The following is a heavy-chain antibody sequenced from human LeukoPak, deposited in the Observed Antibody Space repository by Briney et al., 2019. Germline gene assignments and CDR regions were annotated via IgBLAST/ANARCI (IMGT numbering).Heavy chain of an antibody. J-gene: IGHJ4*02. CDR3: ARDWGYSDYSIGNY. CDR1: GYTFTSFG. V-gene: IGHV1-18*01. D-gene: IGHD4-11*01. CDR2: ISAYNGNT. Sequence: ASVKVSCKASGYTFTSFGFSWVRQAPGQGLEWMGWISAYNGNTNYAQKLQGRVTMTTDTSTSTAYMELRSLGSDDTAVYYCARDWGYSDYSIGNYWGQGTLVTVSP.